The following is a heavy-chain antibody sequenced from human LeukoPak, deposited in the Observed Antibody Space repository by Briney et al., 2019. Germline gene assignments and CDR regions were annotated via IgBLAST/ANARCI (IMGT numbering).Heavy chain of an antibody. CDR2: FYHSGNS. J-gene: IGHJ5*02. V-gene: IGHV4-38-2*01. CDR1: GYSISSGYY. Sequence: PSETLSLTCAVSGYSISSGYYWGWIRQPPGKGLEWIGSFYHSGNSYYNPSLKSRVSISVDTSKNQFSLNLSCVTAADTALYYCARHDFYSNYPHNWFDPWGQGTLVTVSS. CDR3: ARHDFYSNYPHNWFDP. D-gene: IGHD4-11*01.